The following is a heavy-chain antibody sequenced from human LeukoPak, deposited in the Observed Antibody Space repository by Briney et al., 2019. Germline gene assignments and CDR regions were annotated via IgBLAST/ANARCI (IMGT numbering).Heavy chain of an antibody. CDR3: ATINSTSGWYYFDY. D-gene: IGHD6-19*01. J-gene: IGHJ4*02. V-gene: IGHV1-3*01. Sequence: NFQGRVTITRDTSESTAYMELSSLRSEDTAVYYCATINSTSGWYYFDYWGQGTLVTVSS.